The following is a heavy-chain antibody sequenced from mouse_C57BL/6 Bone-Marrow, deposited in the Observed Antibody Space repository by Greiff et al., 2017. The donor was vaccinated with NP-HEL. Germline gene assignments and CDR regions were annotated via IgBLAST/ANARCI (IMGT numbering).Heavy chain of an antibody. Sequence: VQLQQSGAELARPGASVKMSCTASGYTFTSYTMHWVKQRPGQGLEWIGYINPSSGYTKYNQKFKDKATLTADKSSSTAYMQLSSLTSEDSAVYYCAGSFYYGWYWGQGTTLTVSS. D-gene: IGHD2-2*01. CDR3: AGSFYYGWY. V-gene: IGHV1-4*01. CDR2: INPSSGYT. CDR1: GYTFTSYT. J-gene: IGHJ2*01.